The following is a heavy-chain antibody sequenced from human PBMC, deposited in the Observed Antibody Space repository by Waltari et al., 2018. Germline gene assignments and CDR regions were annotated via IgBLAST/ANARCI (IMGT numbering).Heavy chain of an antibody. Sequence: QVQLVESGGGVVQPGRSLRLSCAASGFTFSSYAMHWVRQAPGKGREWVEVISYDGSNKYYGDSVKGRFTISRDNSKNTMYLQMNSLRAEDTAVYYCARGAYGQLLKGGFDYWGQGTLVTVSS. CDR2: ISYDGSNK. D-gene: IGHD2-2*01. CDR1: GFTFSSYA. J-gene: IGHJ4*02. CDR3: ARGAYGQLLKGGFDY. V-gene: IGHV3-30-3*01.